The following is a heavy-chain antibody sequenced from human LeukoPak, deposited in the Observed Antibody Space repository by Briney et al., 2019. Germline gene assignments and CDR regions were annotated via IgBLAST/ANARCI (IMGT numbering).Heavy chain of an antibody. CDR2: IYYSGST. Sequence: SETLSLTCTVSGGSISSYYWSWIRQPPGKGLGWIGYIYYSGSTNYNPSLKSRVTISVDTSKNQFSLKLSSVTAADTAVYYCARGVSYYDSSGYKHWGQGTLVTVSS. D-gene: IGHD3-22*01. CDR3: ARGVSYYDSSGYKH. J-gene: IGHJ1*01. CDR1: GGSISSYY. V-gene: IGHV4-59*01.